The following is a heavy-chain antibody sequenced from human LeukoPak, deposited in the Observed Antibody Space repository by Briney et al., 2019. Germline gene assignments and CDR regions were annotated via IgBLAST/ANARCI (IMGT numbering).Heavy chain of an antibody. V-gene: IGHV3-53*01. CDR1: GFTVCSNY. J-gene: IGHJ3*02. D-gene: IGHD1-26*01. CDR3: ARGGSYLSAFDI. CDR2: IYSGGST. Sequence: PAGSLRLSCAASGFTVCSNYMSWVRQAPGKGLEWVSIIYSGGSTFYADSVKGRFTISRDNSKNTLYLQMNSLRAEDTAVYYCARGGSYLSAFDIWGQGTMVTVSS.